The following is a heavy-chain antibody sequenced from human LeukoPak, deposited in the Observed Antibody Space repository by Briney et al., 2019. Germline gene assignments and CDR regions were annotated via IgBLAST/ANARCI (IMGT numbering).Heavy chain of an antibody. D-gene: IGHD4-17*01. CDR3: VRDHGDYYFDY. V-gene: IGHV3-69-1*01. J-gene: IGHJ4*02. CDR2: ISGGGTR. CDR1: GFPFSNYA. Sequence: GGSLRLSCAASGFPFSNYAMNWVRHAPGKGLQWLATISGGGTRYYAASMKGHFTISRDNAKNTLYLQMNSLGVEDTAVYYCVRDHGDYYFDYWGQGTLVTVSS.